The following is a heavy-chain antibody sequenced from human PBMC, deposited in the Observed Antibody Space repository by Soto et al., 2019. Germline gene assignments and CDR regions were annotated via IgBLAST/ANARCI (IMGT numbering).Heavy chain of an antibody. V-gene: IGHV2-5*01. CDR2: IYWNDDK. CDR1: GFSLRTRGVG. CDR3: AKSGSSGWYGWFDP. J-gene: IGHJ5*02. Sequence: SASTLVNHTQTLTLTCIFSGFSLRTRGVGVGWIRQPPGKALEWLGFIYWNDDKCYSPPLKSRLTITKDTSKNQVVLRVTNMDPVDTATYYCAKSGSSGWYGWFDPWGQGTGVSVSS. D-gene: IGHD6-19*01.